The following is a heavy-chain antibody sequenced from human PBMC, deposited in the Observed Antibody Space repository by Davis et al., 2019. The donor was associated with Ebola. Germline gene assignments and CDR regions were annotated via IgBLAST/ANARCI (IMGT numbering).Heavy chain of an antibody. CDR2: ISSSSSAI. D-gene: IGHD4-17*01. J-gene: IGHJ6*03. CDR3: AIAETTIYMDV. CDR1: GFTVSSNY. Sequence: ESLKISCAASGFTVSSNYMSWVRQAPGKGLEWVSYISSSSSAIYYADSVKGRFTISRDNAKNSLYLQMNSLRAEDTAVYYCAIAETTIYMDVWGKGTTVTVSS. V-gene: IGHV3-48*01.